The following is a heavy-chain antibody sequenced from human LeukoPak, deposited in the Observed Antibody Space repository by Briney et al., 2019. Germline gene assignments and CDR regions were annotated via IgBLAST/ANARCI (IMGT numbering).Heavy chain of an antibody. Sequence: GESLKISCKVSGFSFTNYWIGWVRQMLGKGLEWVGIIYPADSDARYSPSFQGQVTISADESIYTAYLQWNSLKASDTATYYCARRSVTASYTYFDYWGQGTLVTVSS. J-gene: IGHJ4*02. V-gene: IGHV5-51*01. CDR3: ARRSVTASYTYFDY. D-gene: IGHD2-21*02. CDR1: GFSFTNYW. CDR2: IYPADSDA.